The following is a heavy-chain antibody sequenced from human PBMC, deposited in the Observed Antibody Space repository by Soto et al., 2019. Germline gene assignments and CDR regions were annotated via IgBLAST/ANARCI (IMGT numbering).Heavy chain of an antibody. V-gene: IGHV3-30*18. CDR1: GFTFSSYG. J-gene: IGHJ4*02. Sequence: QVQLVESGGGVVQPGRSLRLSCAASGFTFSSYGMHWVRQAPGKGLEWVAVISYDGSNKYYADSVKGRFTISRDNSKNTPYLQMNSLRAEDTAVYYCAKERYGYFDYWGQGTLVTVSS. D-gene: IGHD3-16*01. CDR2: ISYDGSNK. CDR3: AKERYGYFDY.